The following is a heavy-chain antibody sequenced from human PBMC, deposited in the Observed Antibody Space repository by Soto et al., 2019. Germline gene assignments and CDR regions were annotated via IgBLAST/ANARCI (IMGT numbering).Heavy chain of an antibody. Sequence: QVQLQQWGAGLLKPSETLSLTCAVYGGSFSGYYWSWIRQPPGKGLEWIGEINHSGSTNYNPSLKSRVTISVDTSKNQFSVKLSSVTAADTAVYYCASRRASSSWYLRYWGQGTLVTVSS. J-gene: IGHJ4*02. CDR2: INHSGST. D-gene: IGHD6-13*01. V-gene: IGHV4-34*01. CDR1: GGSFSGYY. CDR3: ASRRASSSWYLRY.